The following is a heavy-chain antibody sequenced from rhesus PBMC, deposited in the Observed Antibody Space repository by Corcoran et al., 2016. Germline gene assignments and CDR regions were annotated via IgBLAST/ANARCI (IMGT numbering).Heavy chain of an antibody. D-gene: IGHD3-34*01. CDR1: GYSISSGYY. CDR2: ISGSSWST. J-gene: IGHJ4*01. Sequence: QQGGGPGLVKPSETLSLTCAVSGYSISSGYYWGWIHQPPGKGLEYIGYISGSSWSTYYNPSLKSRVTISKDTAKNQFTLKLSSVTAADTAVYYCARHTYWGDYYVDYWGQGVLVTVSS. CDR3: ARHTYWGDYYVDY. V-gene: IGHV4-99*01.